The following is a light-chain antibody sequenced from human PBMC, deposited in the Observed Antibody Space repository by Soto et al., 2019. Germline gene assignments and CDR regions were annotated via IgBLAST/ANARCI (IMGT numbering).Light chain of an antibody. V-gene: IGKV3-20*01. Sequence: EIVLTQSPGTLSLSPGESATLSCRASQSVSSSYLAWYQQKPGQAPRLLIYGASSRATGIPDRFRGSGSGTDFTLTISRLEPEDFAVYYCQQYGFTFGPGTKVDIK. J-gene: IGKJ3*01. CDR2: GAS. CDR1: QSVSSSY. CDR3: QQYGFT.